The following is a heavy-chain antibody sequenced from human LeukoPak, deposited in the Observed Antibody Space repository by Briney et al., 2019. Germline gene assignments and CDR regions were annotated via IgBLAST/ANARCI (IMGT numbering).Heavy chain of an antibody. CDR1: GYSFTSYW. J-gene: IGHJ6*03. D-gene: IGHD1-7*01. CDR2: IYPGDSDT. CDR3: ARNNWNYVEDYYYYMDV. V-gene: IGHV5-51*01. Sequence: GESLKISCKGSGYSFTSYWIGWVRQMPGKGLEWMGIIYPGDSDTRYSPSFQGRVTISADKSISTAYLQWSSLKASETAMYYCARNNWNYVEDYYYYMDVWGKGTTVTVSS.